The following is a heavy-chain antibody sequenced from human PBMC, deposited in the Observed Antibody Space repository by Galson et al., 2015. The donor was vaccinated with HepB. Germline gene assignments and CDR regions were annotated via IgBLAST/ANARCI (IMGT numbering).Heavy chain of an antibody. J-gene: IGHJ3*02. CDR1: GFTFSNAW. CDR3: TRTKTYLGAFDI. V-gene: IGHV3-15*01. Sequence: LRLSCAASGFTFSNAWTSWVRQAPGKGLEWVGRIKSKTDGGTTDYAAPVKGRFTISRDDSKNTLYLQMNSLKTEDTAVYYCTRTKTYLGAFDIWGQGTMVTVSS. CDR2: IKSKTDGGTT. D-gene: IGHD1-1*01.